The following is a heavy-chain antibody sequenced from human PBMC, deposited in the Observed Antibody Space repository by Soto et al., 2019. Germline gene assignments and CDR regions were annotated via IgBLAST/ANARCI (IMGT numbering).Heavy chain of an antibody. D-gene: IGHD1-1*01. Sequence: SETLSLTCAVSGYSISSGLYWGWIRQPPGKGLEWIGTIYRGGITYYNPSLKSRVTISIDTSKDHFSLRLSSVTATDTAVYFCAIGNPDWFDPWGQGTLVTVSS. V-gene: IGHV4-38-2*01. CDR3: AIGNPDWFDP. J-gene: IGHJ5*02. CDR2: IYRGGIT. CDR1: GYSISSGLY.